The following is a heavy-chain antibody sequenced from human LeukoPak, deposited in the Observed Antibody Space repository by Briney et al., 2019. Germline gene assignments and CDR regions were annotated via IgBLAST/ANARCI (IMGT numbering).Heavy chain of an antibody. CDR3: ARMYNSGWRYFDS. J-gene: IGHJ4*02. Sequence: PGGSLRLSCAASGFTFSSYSMNWVRQAPGKGLEWVSVIYVVGSTYYADSVKGRFTISRDNSRNTLYLQMNSLRAEDTAVYYCARMYNSGWRYFDSWGQGTLVTVSS. CDR1: GFTFSSYS. CDR2: IYVVGST. V-gene: IGHV3-53*01. D-gene: IGHD6-19*01.